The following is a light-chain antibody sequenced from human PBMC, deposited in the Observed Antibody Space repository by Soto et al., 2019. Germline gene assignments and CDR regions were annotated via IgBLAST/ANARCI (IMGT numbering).Light chain of an antibody. CDR1: TGAVTSGHY. CDR2: DTK. CDR3: LLSYSGPRV. V-gene: IGLV7-46*01. Sequence: QAVVTQEPSLTVSPGETVTLTCGSSTGAVTSGHYPYWFQQKPGQAPRTLIYDTKNKHSWTPARFSGSLLGGKAALTLSGAQPEDEAEYYCLLSYSGPRVFGGGTKVTV. J-gene: IGLJ3*02.